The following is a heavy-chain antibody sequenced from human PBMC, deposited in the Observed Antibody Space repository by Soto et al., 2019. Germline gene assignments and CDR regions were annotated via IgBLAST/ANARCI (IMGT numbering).Heavy chain of an antibody. CDR3: ARDGYNLYGMDV. Sequence: PGGSLRLSCAASGLTFSSYSMNWVRQAPGKGLEWVSSISSSSSYIYYADSVKGRFTISRDNAKNSLYLQMNSLRAEDTAVYYCARDGYNLYGMDVWGQGTTVTVSS. V-gene: IGHV3-21*01. J-gene: IGHJ6*02. CDR2: ISSSSSYI. D-gene: IGHD5-12*01. CDR1: GLTFSSYS.